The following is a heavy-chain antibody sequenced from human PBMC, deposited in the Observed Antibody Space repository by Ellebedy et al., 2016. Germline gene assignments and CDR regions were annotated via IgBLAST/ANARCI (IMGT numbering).Heavy chain of an antibody. V-gene: IGHV3-15*01. CDR2: IRSKTDGTTT. CDR1: GFSVSNNY. J-gene: IGHJ6*02. Sequence: GGSLRLSXAASGFSVSNNYMSWVRQAPGKGLEWVGRIRSKTDGTTTDYAAPVKGRFSISRHDSENMLYLQMNSLKTEDTAVYYCTTLSTYYYGMDLWGQGTTVTVSS. CDR3: TTLSTYYYGMDL. D-gene: IGHD5/OR15-5a*01.